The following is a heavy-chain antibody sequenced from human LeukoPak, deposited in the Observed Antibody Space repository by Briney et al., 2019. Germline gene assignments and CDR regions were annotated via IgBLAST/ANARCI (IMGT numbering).Heavy chain of an antibody. CDR3: ARPSLYYDTSSYYGPYYGMDV. Sequence: ASVKVSCKASGYTFISYGISWVRQAPGQGLEWMGWINAYNGNTNYAPNFQGRVTMTTDTSTDTGHMELRSLRSDDTAVYYCARPSLYYDTSSYYGPYYGMDVWGQGTTVTVSS. J-gene: IGHJ6*02. V-gene: IGHV1-18*01. CDR1: GYTFISYG. CDR2: INAYNGNT. D-gene: IGHD3-22*01.